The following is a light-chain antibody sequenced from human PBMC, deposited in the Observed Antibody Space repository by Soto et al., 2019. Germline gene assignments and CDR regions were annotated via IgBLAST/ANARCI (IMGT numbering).Light chain of an antibody. V-gene: IGLV2-14*01. J-gene: IGLJ2*01. Sequence: QSALTQPASVSGSPGRSITISCTGTSSDVGGYNYVSWYQQHPGKAPKLMIYDVSNRPSGVSNRFSGSKSGNTASLTISGLQAEDEADYYCSSYTSSSTPRVVFGGGTKFTVL. CDR3: SSYTSSSTPRVV. CDR1: SSDVGGYNY. CDR2: DVS.